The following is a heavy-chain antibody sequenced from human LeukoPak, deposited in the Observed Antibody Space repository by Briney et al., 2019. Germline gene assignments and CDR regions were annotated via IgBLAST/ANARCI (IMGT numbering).Heavy chain of an antibody. J-gene: IGHJ4*01. V-gene: IGHV3-23*01. Sequence: GGSLRLSCAASGFTFSSYAMSWVRQAPGKGLEWGSAISGSGGSTYYADSVKGRFTISRDNSKNTLFLQMNSLRADDAAVYYCAKDSCDILTGYYQNWGHGTLVTVSS. CDR2: ISGSGGST. CDR3: AKDSCDILTGYYQN. D-gene: IGHD3-9*01. CDR1: GFTFSSYA.